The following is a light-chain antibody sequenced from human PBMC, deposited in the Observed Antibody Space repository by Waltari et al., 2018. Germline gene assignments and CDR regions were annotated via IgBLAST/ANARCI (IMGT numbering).Light chain of an antibody. CDR3: SSYTSSSTLSV. CDR2: DVS. V-gene: IGLV2-14*03. CDR1: SSDVGGYNY. J-gene: IGLJ2*01. Sequence: QSALTQPASVSGSPGQSITISCTGTSSDVGGYNYVSWYHQHPGKAPKLMIYDVSNRPSGVSNRFSGSKSGNTASLTISGLQAEDEADYYCSSYTSSSTLSVFGGGTKLTVL.